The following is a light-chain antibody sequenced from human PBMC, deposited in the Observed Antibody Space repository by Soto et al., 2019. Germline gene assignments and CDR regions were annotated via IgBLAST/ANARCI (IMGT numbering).Light chain of an antibody. CDR2: DNN. Sequence: QSVLTRPPSVSAAPGQKVTISCSGSSSNIGNNYVSWYQQLPGTAPKLLIYDNNKRPSGIPDRFSGSKSGTSATLGITGLQTGDEADYYCGKWDSSLSAYVFGTGTKVTVL. CDR3: GKWDSSLSAYV. CDR1: SSNIGNNY. J-gene: IGLJ1*01. V-gene: IGLV1-51*01.